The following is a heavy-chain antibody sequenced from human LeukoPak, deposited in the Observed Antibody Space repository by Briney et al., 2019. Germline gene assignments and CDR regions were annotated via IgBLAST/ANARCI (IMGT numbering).Heavy chain of an antibody. CDR3: ARALLGDDAFDI. J-gene: IGHJ3*02. CDR1: GGSFSGYY. D-gene: IGHD3-16*01. Sequence: PSETLSLTCAVYGGSFSGYYWSWIRQPPGKGLEWIGEINHSGSTNYNPSLKSRVTISVDTSKNQFSLKLSSVTAADTAVYYCARALLGDDAFDIWGQGTMVTVSS. V-gene: IGHV4-34*01. CDR2: INHSGST.